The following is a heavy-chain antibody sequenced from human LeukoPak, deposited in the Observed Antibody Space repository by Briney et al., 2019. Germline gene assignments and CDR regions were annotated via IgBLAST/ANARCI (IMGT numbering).Heavy chain of an antibody. V-gene: IGHV3-49*04. CDR3: TRGRPNWGRHWYFDL. CDR1: GFTFADYA. J-gene: IGHJ2*01. Sequence: GGSLRLSCTASGFTFADYAMSWVRQAPGKGLEWVSVIRTNAYGGTTENAASVGGRFTLSRDDSKSIAYLQMNSLKTEDTAVYYCTRGRPNWGRHWYFDLWGRGTLVTVSS. CDR2: IRTNAYGGTT. D-gene: IGHD7-27*01.